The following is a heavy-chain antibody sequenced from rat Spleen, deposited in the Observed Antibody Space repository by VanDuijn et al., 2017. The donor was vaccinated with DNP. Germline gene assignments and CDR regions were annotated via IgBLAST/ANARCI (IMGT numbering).Heavy chain of an antibody. CDR1: GFTFNNYW. V-gene: IGHV5-31*01. CDR2: ISTGGGNT. D-gene: IGHD1-2*01. CDR3: AARYSSSWFAY. J-gene: IGHJ3*01. Sequence: EVQLVESGGDLVQPGRSLKLSCVASGFTFNNYWMTWIRQVPGTGLEWVASISTGGGNTYYRDSVTGRFTISRDNAKSSLFLQMDSLRSEDTATYYCAARYSSSWFAYWGQGTLVTVSS.